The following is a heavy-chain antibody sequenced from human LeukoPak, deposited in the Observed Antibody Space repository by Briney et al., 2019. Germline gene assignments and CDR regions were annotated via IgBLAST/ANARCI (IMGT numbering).Heavy chain of an antibody. J-gene: IGHJ4*02. CDR1: GYTFTSYD. V-gene: IGHV1-8*01. Sequence: ASVKVSCKASGYTFTSYDIHWVRQATGQGLEWMGWMNPNSGNTGYAQKFQGRVTMTRNTSISTAYMELSSLRSEDTAVYYCALTIVAAPLGDFDYWGQGTLVTVSS. CDR2: MNPNSGNT. D-gene: IGHD6-13*01. CDR3: ALTIVAAPLGDFDY.